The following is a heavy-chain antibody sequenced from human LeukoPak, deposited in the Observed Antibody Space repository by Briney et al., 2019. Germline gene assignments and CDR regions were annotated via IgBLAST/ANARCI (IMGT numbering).Heavy chain of an antibody. CDR3: ARDNSYGFMGCMDY. D-gene: IGHD5-18*01. CDR2: TRYDGSHS. CDR1: GFAFSTYG. Sequence: PGGSLRLSCAASGFAFSTYGMHWVRQAPGKGLEWVAFTRYDGSHSEYEDSVKGRFSIARDDSKSTLYLRMNSLRAEDTGVYYCARDNSYGFMGCMDYWGQGTRVTVSS. V-gene: IGHV3-30*02. J-gene: IGHJ4*02.